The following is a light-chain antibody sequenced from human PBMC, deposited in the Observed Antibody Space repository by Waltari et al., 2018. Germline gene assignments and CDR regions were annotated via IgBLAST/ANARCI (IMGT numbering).Light chain of an antibody. Sequence: EIVLTQSPAPLSLSPGERATLSCRASQSVSSYLVWYQQKPGQAPRLLIYDVFNRATGIPVRFSGSGSGTDFTLTISSLEPEDFAVYYCQQRSNWPLTFGGGTKVESK. CDR3: QQRSNWPLT. J-gene: IGKJ4*01. CDR2: DVF. CDR1: QSVSSY. V-gene: IGKV3-11*01.